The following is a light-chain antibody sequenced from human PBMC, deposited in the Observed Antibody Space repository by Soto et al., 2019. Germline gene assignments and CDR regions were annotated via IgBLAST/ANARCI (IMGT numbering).Light chain of an antibody. J-gene: IGLJ2*01. CDR3: RSYTSSNSLV. V-gene: IGLV2-18*02. Sequence: QSALTQPPSASGSPGQSVTISCTGTSSDVGGYNRVSCYQQPPGTAPKLMIYEVNKRPSGVPDLFAGSKSGNTASPTISGLAADDAAYYYCRSYTSSNSLVFGGGTKLTVL. CDR1: SSDVGGYNR. CDR2: EVN.